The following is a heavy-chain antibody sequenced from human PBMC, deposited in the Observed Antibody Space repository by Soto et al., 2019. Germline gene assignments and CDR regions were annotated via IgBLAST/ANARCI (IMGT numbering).Heavy chain of an antibody. V-gene: IGHV3-23*01. CDR3: AKVGVVVGTDY. D-gene: IGHD2-2*01. J-gene: IGHJ4*02. CDR2: ITNSGGST. CDR1: GFTFSTYA. Sequence: GGSLRLSCAASGFTFSTYAMSWVRQAPGKGLEWVSAITNSGGSTYYADSVKGRFTISRDNSKNTLFLQMRSLRAEDTALYYCAKVGVVVGTDYWGQGTVVTVSS.